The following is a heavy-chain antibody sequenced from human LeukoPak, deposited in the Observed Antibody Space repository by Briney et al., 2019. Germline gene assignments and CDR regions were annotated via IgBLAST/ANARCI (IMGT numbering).Heavy chain of an antibody. V-gene: IGHV3-13*01. Sequence: GGSLGLSCAASGFTFSSFDVHWVRHPTGQGLEWVSTIGTASDTYYPGSVEGRFTLSRDNAKNSLYLQMYSLTAGDTAVYYCARGPPRGKYYYMDVWGKGTTVTVSS. D-gene: IGHD1-1*01. J-gene: IGHJ6*03. CDR2: IGTASDT. CDR1: GFTFSSFD. CDR3: ARGPPRGKYYYMDV.